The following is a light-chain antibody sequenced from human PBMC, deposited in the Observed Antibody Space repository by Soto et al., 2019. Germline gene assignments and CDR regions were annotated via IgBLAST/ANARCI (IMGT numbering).Light chain of an antibody. CDR3: SSYTSSSTPWV. V-gene: IGLV2-14*01. CDR2: EVS. CDR1: NSDVGGYNY. Sequence: QSALTQPASVSGSPGQSITISCTGTNSDVGGYNYVSWYQQHPGKAPKLMIYEVSNRPSGVSNRFSGSKSGNTASLTISGLQAEDEADYYCSSYTSSSTPWVFGTGTKVTVL. J-gene: IGLJ1*01.